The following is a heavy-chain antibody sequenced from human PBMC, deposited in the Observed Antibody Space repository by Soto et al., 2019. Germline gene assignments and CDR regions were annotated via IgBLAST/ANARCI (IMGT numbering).Heavy chain of an antibody. D-gene: IGHD2-2*01. Sequence: DVQLVESGGGLVQPGRSPRLSCAASGFSFDEYAMHWVRQAPGKGLEWVSGVSWNSGTMGYGDSVRGRFAISRDNAKNSLYLQMNSLTTEDTALYYCAKGFCSSTRCLTYSYMDVWGKGTTVTVSS. CDR2: VSWNSGTM. CDR1: GFSFDEYA. CDR3: AKGFCSSTRCLTYSYMDV. J-gene: IGHJ6*03. V-gene: IGHV3-9*01.